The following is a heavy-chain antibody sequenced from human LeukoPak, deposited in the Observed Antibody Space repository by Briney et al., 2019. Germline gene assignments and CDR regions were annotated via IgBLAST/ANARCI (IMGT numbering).Heavy chain of an antibody. Sequence: ASVKVSCKASGYTFTDYYMHWVRQAPGQGVEWMGWINPNGGGTNYAQKFQGRVTMTRDTSFNTGYMELSSLRSDDTAVYYCARRYHYDNSAYYYGFNHWGQGTLVTVSS. J-gene: IGHJ4*02. V-gene: IGHV1-2*02. CDR1: GYTFTDYY. D-gene: IGHD3-22*01. CDR3: ARRYHYDNSAYYYGFNH. CDR2: INPNGGGT.